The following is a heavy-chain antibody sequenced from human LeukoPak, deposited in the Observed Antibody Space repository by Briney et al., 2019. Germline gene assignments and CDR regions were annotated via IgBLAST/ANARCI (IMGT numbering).Heavy chain of an antibody. Sequence: SETLSLTCTVSGGSITSHSWSWIRQPPGKGLEWIGYIFYSGHTNYNPSLRSRVTISVDTSKTQFSLRLSSVTAADTAVYYCARDTDRRSSPGSWFDPWGQGTLVTVSS. J-gene: IGHJ5*02. CDR3: ARDTDRRSSPGSWFDP. CDR2: IFYSGHT. CDR1: GGSITSHS. V-gene: IGHV4-59*11. D-gene: IGHD2-15*01.